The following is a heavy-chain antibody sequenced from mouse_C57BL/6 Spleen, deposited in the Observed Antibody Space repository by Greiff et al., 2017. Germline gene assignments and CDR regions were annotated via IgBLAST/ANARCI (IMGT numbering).Heavy chain of an antibody. CDR3: TRYGVLPFFDY. Sequence: VQLQQSGAELVRPGASVTLSCKASGYTFTDYEMHWVKQTPVHGLEWIGAIDPETGGTAYNQKFKGKAILTADKSSSTAYMELRSLTSEDSAVYYCTRYGVLPFFDYWGQGTTLTVSS. CDR2: IDPETGGT. D-gene: IGHD1-1*01. V-gene: IGHV1-15*01. J-gene: IGHJ2*01. CDR1: GYTFTDYE.